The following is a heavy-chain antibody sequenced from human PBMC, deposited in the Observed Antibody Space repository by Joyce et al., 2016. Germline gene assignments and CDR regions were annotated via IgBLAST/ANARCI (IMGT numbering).Heavy chain of an antibody. V-gene: IGHV5-51*01. D-gene: IGHD6-13*01. CDR3: ARSTAAGTYEFDY. CDR2: IYPGDSDR. CDR1: GYRFTNYW. Sequence: EVQLVQSGAEVNKPGESLKISCKGSGYRFTNYWIGWVRQMPGKGLEWMGSIYPGDSDRRYSPSFQGQVTISVDKSINTAYLQWSSLKASDSAMYYCARSTAAGTYEFDYWGQGTLVTVS. J-gene: IGHJ4*02.